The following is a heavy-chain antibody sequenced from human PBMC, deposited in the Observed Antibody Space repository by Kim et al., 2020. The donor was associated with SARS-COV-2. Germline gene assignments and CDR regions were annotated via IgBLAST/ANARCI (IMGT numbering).Heavy chain of an antibody. CDR3: ARDLYNWNYGWFDP. D-gene: IGHD1-7*01. J-gene: IGHJ5*02. Sequence: ADSVKGRFTISRDNSKNTLYLQMNSLRAEDTAVYYCARDLYNWNYGWFDPWGQGTLVTVSS. V-gene: IGHV3-30*07.